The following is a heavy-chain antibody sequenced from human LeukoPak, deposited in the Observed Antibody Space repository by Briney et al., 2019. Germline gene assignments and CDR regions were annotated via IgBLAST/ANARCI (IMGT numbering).Heavy chain of an antibody. CDR2: IYYSGST. CDR1: GGSISSSSYY. J-gene: IGHJ4*02. CDR3: ARARYSSGVIFDY. D-gene: IGHD6-19*01. Sequence: PSETLSLTCTVSGGSISSSSYYWGWIRQPPGKGLEWIGSIYYSGSTYSNPSLKSRVTISVDTSKNQFSLKLSSVTAADTAVYYCARARYSSGVIFDYWGQGTLVTVSS. V-gene: IGHV4-39*07.